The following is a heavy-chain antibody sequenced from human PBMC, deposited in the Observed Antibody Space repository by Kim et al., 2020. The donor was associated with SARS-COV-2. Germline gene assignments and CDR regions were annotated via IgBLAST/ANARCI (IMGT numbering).Heavy chain of an antibody. J-gene: IGHJ6*02. CDR2: IYYSGST. CDR3: ARAKGPRHQSVLLPRITGTHYGMDV. D-gene: IGHD1-20*01. CDR1: GGSISSYY. Sequence: SETLSLTCTVSGGSISSYYWSWIRQPPGKGLEWIGYIYYSGSTNYNPSLKSRVTISVDTSKNQFSLKLSSVTAADTAVYYCARAKGPRHQSVLLPRITGTHYGMDVWGQGTTVTVSS. V-gene: IGHV4-59*01.